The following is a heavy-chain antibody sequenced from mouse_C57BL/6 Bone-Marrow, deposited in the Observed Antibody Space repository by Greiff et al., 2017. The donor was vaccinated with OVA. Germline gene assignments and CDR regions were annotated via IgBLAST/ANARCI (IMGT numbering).Heavy chain of an antibody. D-gene: IGHD2-10*02. V-gene: IGHV5-4*01. CDR1: GFTFSSYA. CDR2: ISDGGSYT. Sequence: DVHLVESGGGLVKPGGSLKLSCAASGFTFSSYAMSWVRQTPEKRLEWVATISDGGSYTYYPANVKGRFTISRDNAKNNLYLQMSHLKSEDTAMYYCARDWSIFAYWGQGTLVTVSA. J-gene: IGHJ3*01. CDR3: ARDWSIFAY.